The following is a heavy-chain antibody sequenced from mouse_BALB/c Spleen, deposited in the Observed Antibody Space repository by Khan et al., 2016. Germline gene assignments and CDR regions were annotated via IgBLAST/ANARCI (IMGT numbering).Heavy chain of an antibody. J-gene: IGHJ2*01. D-gene: IGHD1-1*01. CDR3: ASSGYYGSKDY. CDR1: GFSITSGYS. Sequence: EVQLQESGPDLVKPSQSLSLTCTVTGFSITSGYSWHWIRQFPGNKLEWMGYIYYSDSTNYNPSLKSRISILRDTSNNQFFLQLNSVTTEDTATYYCASSGYYGSKDYWGRSTTLTVSS. V-gene: IGHV3-1*02. CDR2: IYYSDST.